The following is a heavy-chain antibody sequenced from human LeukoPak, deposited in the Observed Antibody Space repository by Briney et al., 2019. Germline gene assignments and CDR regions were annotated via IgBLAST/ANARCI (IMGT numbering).Heavy chain of an antibody. CDR3: AREGEQWLRNYYYYGMDV. CDR1: GYPFTSYG. D-gene: IGHD6-19*01. J-gene: IGHJ6*02. CDR2: ISAYNGNT. V-gene: IGHV1-18*01. Sequence: ASVKVSCKASGYPFTSYGISWVRQAPGQGLEWMGWISAYNGNTNYAQKLQGRVTITTDTSTSTAYMELRSLRSDDTAVYYCAREGEQWLRNYYYYGMDVWGQGTTVTVSS.